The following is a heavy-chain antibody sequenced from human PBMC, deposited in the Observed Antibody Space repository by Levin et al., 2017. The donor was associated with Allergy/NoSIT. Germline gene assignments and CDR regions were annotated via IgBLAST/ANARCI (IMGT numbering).Heavy chain of an antibody. CDR1: GGSISSYY. V-gene: IGHV4-59*01. J-gene: IGHJ3*02. CDR2: IYYSGTT. D-gene: IGHD7-27*01. Sequence: SQTLSLTCTVSGGSISSYYWSWIRQPPGKGLEWIGYIYYSGTTNYNPSLKSRVTILVETSKNQFSLKLSSVTAADTAVYYCTRGLRPWGGFDSWGQGTMVTVSS. CDR3: TRGLRPWGGFDS.